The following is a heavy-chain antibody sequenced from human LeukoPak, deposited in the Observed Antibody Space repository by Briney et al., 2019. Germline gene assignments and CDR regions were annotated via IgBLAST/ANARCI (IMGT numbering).Heavy chain of an antibody. J-gene: IGHJ4*02. D-gene: IGHD3-22*01. CDR3: AGRRPNYYDSSGHLDS. Sequence: GGSLRLSCAASGFTVSSNYMSWVRQAPGKGREWVSVIYSGGSTYYADSVKGRFTISRDNSKNTLYLQMNSLRAEDTAVYYCAGRRPNYYDSSGHLDSWGQGTLVTVSS. V-gene: IGHV3-53*01. CDR2: IYSGGST. CDR1: GFTVSSNY.